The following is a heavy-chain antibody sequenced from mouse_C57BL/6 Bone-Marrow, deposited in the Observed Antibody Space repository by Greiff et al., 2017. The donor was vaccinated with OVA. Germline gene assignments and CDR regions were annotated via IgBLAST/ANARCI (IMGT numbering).Heavy chain of an antibody. V-gene: IGHV14-4*01. CDR2: IDPENGDT. D-gene: IGHD4-1*01. Sequence: EVKLMESGAELVRPGASVKLSCTASGFNIKDDYMHWVKQRPEQGLEWIGWIDPENGDTEYASKFQGKATITADTSSNTAYLQLSSLTSEDTAVYYCTLGLYAMDYWGQGTSVTVSS. CDR1: GFNIKDDY. J-gene: IGHJ4*01. CDR3: TLGLYAMDY.